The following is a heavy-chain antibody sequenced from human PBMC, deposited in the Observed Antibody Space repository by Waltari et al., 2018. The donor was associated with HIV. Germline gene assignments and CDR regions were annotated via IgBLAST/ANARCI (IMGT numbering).Heavy chain of an antibody. J-gene: IGHJ1*01. D-gene: IGHD2-21*02. CDR3: VLGMVVTATHEYSQH. CDR2: IYPGDSDT. Sequence: EVQLVQSGAEVKKPGESLKLSCKGSGFSFTTYWIGWVRQMPGKGLEWMAIIYPGDSDTRDSPSVQGQVTISADKSISTAYLQWSSLKASDTAMYYCVLGMVVTATHEYSQHWGQGTLVTVSS. CDR1: GFSFTTYW. V-gene: IGHV5-51*03.